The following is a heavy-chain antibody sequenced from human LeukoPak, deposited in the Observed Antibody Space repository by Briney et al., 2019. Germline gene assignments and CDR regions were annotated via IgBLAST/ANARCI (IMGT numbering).Heavy chain of an antibody. V-gene: IGHV4-34*01. D-gene: IGHD3-3*01. Sequence: PSETLSLTCAVYGGSFSGYYWSWIRQPPGKGLEWIGEINHSGSTNYNPSLKSRVTISVDTSKNQFSLKLSSVTAADTAVYYCARGTRNYDFWSGPYYFDYWGQGTLVTVSS. CDR2: INHSGST. CDR1: GGSFSGYY. J-gene: IGHJ4*02. CDR3: ARGTRNYDFWSGPYYFDY.